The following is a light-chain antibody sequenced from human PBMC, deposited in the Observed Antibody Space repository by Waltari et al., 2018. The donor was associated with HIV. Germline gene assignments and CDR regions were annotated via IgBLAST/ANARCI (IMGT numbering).Light chain of an antibody. CDR2: GTS. J-gene: IGKJ2*01. Sequence: EIVLTQSPGTLSLSPGERATLSCRASQSVSLSSFAWYQQKAGQSPRLLIYGTSTRATGIPDRISGSGSGTDFTLTISRLEPDDFAVYYCHQSDASPYTFGQGTKLEI. CDR1: QSVSLSS. V-gene: IGKV3-20*01. CDR3: HQSDASPYT.